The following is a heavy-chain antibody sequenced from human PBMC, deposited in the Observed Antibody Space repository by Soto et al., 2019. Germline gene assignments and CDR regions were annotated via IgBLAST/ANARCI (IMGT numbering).Heavy chain of an antibody. V-gene: IGHV4-39*01. CDR3: ARQWRNIAALPSLFDY. CDR1: GGSISSSSYY. D-gene: IGHD6-6*01. Sequence: SETLSLTCTVSGGSISSSSYYWGWIRQPPGKGLEWIGSIYYSGSTYYNPSLKSRVTISVDTSKNQFSLKLSSVTAADTAVYYCARQWRNIAALPSLFDYWGQGTLVTVSS. J-gene: IGHJ4*02. CDR2: IYYSGST.